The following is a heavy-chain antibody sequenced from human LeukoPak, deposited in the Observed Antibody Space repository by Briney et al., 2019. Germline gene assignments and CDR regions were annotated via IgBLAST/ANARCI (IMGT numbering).Heavy chain of an antibody. V-gene: IGHV3-74*01. CDR3: ARELNY. Sequence: GGSLRLSCLASGFTFSSYWMHWVRQAPGKGLVWVSRIFGDGSSTSYADSVKGRFTISRDNAKNTLYLQMNSLRAEDTAVYYCARELNYWGQGTLVTVSS. CDR1: GFTFSSYW. CDR2: IFGDGSST. J-gene: IGHJ4*02. D-gene: IGHD3-16*01.